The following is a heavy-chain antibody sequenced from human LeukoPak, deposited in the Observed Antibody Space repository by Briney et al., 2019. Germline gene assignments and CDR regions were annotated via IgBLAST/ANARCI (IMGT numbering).Heavy chain of an antibody. CDR3: AREYSSGWPDY. CDR1: RFSPSTSGMC. V-gene: IGHV2-70*11. D-gene: IGHD6-19*01. J-gene: IGHJ4*02. CDR2: IDWDDDK. Sequence: SGPTLVNPTQPLPLACTFSRFSPSTSGMCVSWIRQPPGKALEWLARIDWDDDKYYTTSLKTRLTISKDTSKNQVVLTITNMAPVDTATYYCAREYSSGWPDYWGQGTLVTVSS.